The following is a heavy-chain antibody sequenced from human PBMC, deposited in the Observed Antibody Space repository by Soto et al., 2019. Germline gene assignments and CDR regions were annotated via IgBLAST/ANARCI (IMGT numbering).Heavy chain of an antibody. CDR1: GGSISSSSYY. V-gene: IGHV4-39*01. J-gene: IGHJ4*02. Sequence: KPSETLSLTCTVSGGSISSSSYYWGWIRQPPGKGLEWIGSIYYSGSTYYNPSLKSRVTISVDTSKNQFSLKLSSVTAADTAVYYCARHDVVVPAAIYFDYWGQGTLVTVSS. CDR2: IYYSGST. CDR3: ARHDVVVPAAIYFDY. D-gene: IGHD2-2*01.